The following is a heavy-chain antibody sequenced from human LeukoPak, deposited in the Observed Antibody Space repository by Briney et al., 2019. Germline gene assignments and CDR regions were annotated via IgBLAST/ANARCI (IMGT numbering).Heavy chain of an antibody. V-gene: IGHV1-2*02. CDR2: INPNSGGT. CDR3: ARGGVALSYYGMDV. D-gene: IGHD2-8*01. Sequence: ASVKLSCKASGYTFSGYYMHWVRQVPGQGLEWMGWINPNSGGTNYAQKFQGRVTMTRDTSISTAYMELSRLRSDDTAVYYCARGGVALSYYGMDVWGQGTTVTVSS. CDR1: GYTFSGYY. J-gene: IGHJ6*02.